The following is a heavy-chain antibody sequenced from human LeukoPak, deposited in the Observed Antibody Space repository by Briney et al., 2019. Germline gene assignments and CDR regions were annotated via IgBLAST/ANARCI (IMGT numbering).Heavy chain of an antibody. Sequence: GGSLRLSCAASGFTLSSYEMSWVRQAPGKGLEWVSYISSSGSTIYYADSVKGRFTISRDNAKNSLYLQMNSLRAEDTAVYYCASGSSSWKPRRWFDPWGQGTLVTVSS. V-gene: IGHV3-48*03. CDR2: ISSSGSTI. CDR1: GFTLSSYE. CDR3: ASGSSSWKPRRWFDP. D-gene: IGHD6-13*01. J-gene: IGHJ5*02.